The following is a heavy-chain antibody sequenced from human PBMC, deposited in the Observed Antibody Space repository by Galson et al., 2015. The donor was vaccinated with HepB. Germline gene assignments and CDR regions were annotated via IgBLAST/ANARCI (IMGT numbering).Heavy chain of an antibody. D-gene: IGHD3-22*01. CDR1: GFTFSSYA. CDR3: ARASRNYYDSSGCQI. CDR2: ISYDGSNK. J-gene: IGHJ3*02. Sequence: SLRLSCAASGFTFSSYAMHWVRQAPGKGLEWVAVISYDGSNKYYADSVKGRFTISRDNSKTTLYLQMNSLRAEDTAVYYCARASRNYYDSSGCQIWGQGTMVTVSS. V-gene: IGHV3-30*04.